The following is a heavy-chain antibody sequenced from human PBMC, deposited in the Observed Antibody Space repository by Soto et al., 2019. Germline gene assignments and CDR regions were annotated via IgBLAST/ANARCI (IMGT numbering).Heavy chain of an antibody. J-gene: IGHJ3*02. D-gene: IGHD1-26*01. Sequence: GESLKISCKGSGYSFTSYWIGWVRQMPGKGLEWMGSIYPGDYDTRYSPSSQGQVTISADKSISTAYLQWSRLKASDTAMYYCAGHASGSYWTDAFDIWGQGTMVT. CDR2: IYPGDYDT. CDR1: GYSFTSYW. V-gene: IGHV5-51*01. CDR3: AGHASGSYWTDAFDI.